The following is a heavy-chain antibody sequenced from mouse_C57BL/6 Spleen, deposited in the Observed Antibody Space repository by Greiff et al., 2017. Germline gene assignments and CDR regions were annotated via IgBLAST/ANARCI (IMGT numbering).Heavy chain of an antibody. CDR3: TRAVITTVPSYFDY. Sequence: EVKLVESGEGLVKPGGSLKLSCAASGFTFSSYAMSWVRQTPEKRLEWVAYISSGGDYIYYADTVKGRFTIARDNARNALYLQRSSLKSEDTAMYYCTRAVITTVPSYFDYWGQGTTLTVSS. D-gene: IGHD1-1*01. J-gene: IGHJ2*01. CDR2: ISSGGDYI. V-gene: IGHV5-9-1*02. CDR1: GFTFSSYA.